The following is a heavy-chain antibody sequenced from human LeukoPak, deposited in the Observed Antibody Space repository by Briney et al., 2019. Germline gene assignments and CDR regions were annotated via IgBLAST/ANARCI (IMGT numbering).Heavy chain of an antibody. CDR3: ARDIVYYDSRGYYHTFDP. J-gene: IGHJ5*02. D-gene: IGHD3-22*01. CDR1: GGSISSYY. Sequence: SETLSLTCTVSGGSISSYYWSWIRQPPGKGLEWVGYIYYSGSTNYNPSLKSGVTIIVDTSKNQFSLKLSSVTAADTAVYYCARDIVYYDSRGYYHTFDPWGQGTLVTVSS. V-gene: IGHV4-59*01. CDR2: IYYSGST.